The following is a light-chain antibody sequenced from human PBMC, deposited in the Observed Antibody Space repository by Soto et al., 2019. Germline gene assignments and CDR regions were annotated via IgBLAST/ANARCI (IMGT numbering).Light chain of an antibody. J-gene: IGKJ1*01. V-gene: IGKV1-39*01. CDR3: QQSFHTPRT. Sequence: GGRVTITCRASQSISNYLNWYQQRPGKAPKLLIYAASSLQSGVPSRFSASGSGTDFTLTINSLQPEDFATYYCQQSFHTPRTFGQGTKVDIK. CDR2: AAS. CDR1: QSISNY.